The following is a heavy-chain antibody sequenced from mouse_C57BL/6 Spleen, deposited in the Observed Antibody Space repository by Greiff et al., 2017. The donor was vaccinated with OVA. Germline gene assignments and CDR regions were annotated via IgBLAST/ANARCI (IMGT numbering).Heavy chain of an antibody. J-gene: IGHJ2*01. CDR2: IDPENGDT. CDR1: GFNIKDDY. D-gene: IGHD1-2*01. V-gene: IGHV14-4*01. Sequence: DVQLQESGAELVRPGASVKLSCTASGFNIKDDYMHWVKQRPEQGLEWIGWIDPENGDTEYASKFQGKATITADTSSNTAYLQLSSLTSEDTAVYYCTTGYYGIRGYWGQGTTLTVSS. CDR3: TTGYYGIRGY.